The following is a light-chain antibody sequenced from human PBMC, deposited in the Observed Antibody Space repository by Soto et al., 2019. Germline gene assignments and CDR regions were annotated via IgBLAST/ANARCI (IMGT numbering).Light chain of an antibody. Sequence: EIVLTQSPGTLSLSPGERATLSCRANQSVSSSYLAWYQQKPGQAPRLLIYGASNRATGIPDRFSGSGSGTDFTLTISRLEPEDFAVYYCQQYGSSGTFGQGTRLEIK. J-gene: IGKJ5*01. CDR3: QQYGSSGT. V-gene: IGKV3-20*01. CDR1: QSVSSSY. CDR2: GAS.